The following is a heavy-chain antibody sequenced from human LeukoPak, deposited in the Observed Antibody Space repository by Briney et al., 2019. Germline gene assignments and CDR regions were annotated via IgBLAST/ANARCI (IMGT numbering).Heavy chain of an antibody. V-gene: IGHV4-59*01. Sequence: SETLSLTCTVSGGSISSYYWSWIRQPPGKGLEWIGYIYYSGSTNYNPSLKSRVTISVDTSKNQFSLKLSSVTAADTAVYYCARGAIAVAAPFAYWGQGTLVTVSS. CDR1: GGSISSYY. D-gene: IGHD6-19*01. CDR3: ARGAIAVAAPFAY. J-gene: IGHJ4*02. CDR2: IYYSGST.